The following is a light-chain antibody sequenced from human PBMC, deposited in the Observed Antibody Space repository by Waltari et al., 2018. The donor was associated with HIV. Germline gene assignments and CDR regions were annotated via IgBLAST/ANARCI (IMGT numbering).Light chain of an antibody. CDR1: DTVFRLYQF. V-gene: IGLV2-14*03. J-gene: IGLJ3*02. CDR3: ASFTGDNTVM. Sequence: AVTQPPSVSGLPGQSPTISCPGDDTVFRLYQFVSWYQEHSGKPPRLILSDVNSRASGVTDRFSGSMSGNTASLTISGLRAEDESHYYCASFTGDNTVMCGGGTEVTVL. CDR2: DVN.